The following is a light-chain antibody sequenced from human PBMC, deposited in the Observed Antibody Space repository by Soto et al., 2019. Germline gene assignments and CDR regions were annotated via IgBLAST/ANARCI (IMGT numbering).Light chain of an antibody. J-gene: IGLJ1*01. CDR3: SSYTSSSLYV. Sequence: QSALTQPASVSGSPGQSITISCTGTSSDVGGYNYVSWYQQHPGKAPKLMIYDVSNRPSGVSNRFSGSKSGNTASLTISGLQAEAEADYSCSSYTSSSLYVFGTGTKVTVL. CDR1: SSDVGGYNY. V-gene: IGLV2-14*01. CDR2: DVS.